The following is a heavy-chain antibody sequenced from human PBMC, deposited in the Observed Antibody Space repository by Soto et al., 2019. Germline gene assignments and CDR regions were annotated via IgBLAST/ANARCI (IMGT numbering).Heavy chain of an antibody. V-gene: IGHV3-21*01. D-gene: IGHD6-19*01. CDR1: GFTFSSYS. Sequence: EVQLVESGGGLVKPGGSLRLSCAASGFTFSSYSMNWVRQAPGKGLDWVSSISSISSYIYYADSVKGRFTISRDNAKNSLYLQINSLRAEDTAVYYCARDAMWLMSYYCGMDVWGQGTTVTVSS. CDR3: ARDAMWLMSYYCGMDV. CDR2: ISSISSYI. J-gene: IGHJ6*02.